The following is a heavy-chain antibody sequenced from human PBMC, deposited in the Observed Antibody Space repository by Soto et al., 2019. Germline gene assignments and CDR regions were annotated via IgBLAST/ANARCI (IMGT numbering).Heavy chain of an antibody. CDR2: IYYSGST. J-gene: IGHJ4*02. CDR3: ARRRSTYYYDSSGYYFEYYFDY. D-gene: IGHD3-22*01. Sequence: PSETLSLTCTVSGGSISSGDYYWSWIRQPPGKGLEWIGYIYYSGSTYYNPSLKSRVTISVDTSKNQFSLKLSSVTAADTAVYYCARRRSTYYYDSSGYYFEYYFDYWGQGTLVTVSS. V-gene: IGHV4-30-4*01. CDR1: GGSISSGDYY.